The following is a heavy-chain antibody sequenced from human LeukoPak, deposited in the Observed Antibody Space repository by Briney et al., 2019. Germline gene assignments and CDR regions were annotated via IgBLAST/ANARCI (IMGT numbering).Heavy chain of an antibody. CDR2: INPNSGGT. V-gene: IGHV1-18*01. Sequence: SVKVSCKASGGTFSSYAISWVRQAPGQGLEWMGWINPNSGGTNYAQKLQGRVTMTTDTSTSTAYMELRSLRSDDTAVYYCARGDDSSGHRIFDYWGQGTLVTVSS. J-gene: IGHJ4*02. D-gene: IGHD3-22*01. CDR3: ARGDDSSGHRIFDY. CDR1: GGTFSSYA.